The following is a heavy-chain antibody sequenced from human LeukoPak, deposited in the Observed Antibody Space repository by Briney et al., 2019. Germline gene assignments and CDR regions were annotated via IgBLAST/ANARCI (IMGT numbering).Heavy chain of an antibody. Sequence: GGSLRLSCAASGFTFSSYWMSWVRQAPGKGLEWVANIKQDGSEKYYVDSVKGRFTISRDNAKNSLYLQMNSLRAEDTAVYYCARLDSGWADAFDIWGQGTMVTVSS. CDR3: ARLDSGWADAFDI. J-gene: IGHJ3*02. D-gene: IGHD6-19*01. CDR1: GFTFSSYW. CDR2: IKQDGSEK. V-gene: IGHV3-7*01.